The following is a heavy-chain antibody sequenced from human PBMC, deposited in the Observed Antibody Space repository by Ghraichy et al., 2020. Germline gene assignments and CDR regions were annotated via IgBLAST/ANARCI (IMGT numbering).Heavy chain of an antibody. D-gene: IGHD5-18*01. J-gene: IGHJ4*02. Sequence: LSLTCAASGFSFSSYEMNWVRQAPGKGLEWLSYISSGGDTTYYADSVKGRFTISRDNAKNSLYLQINNLRAEDRAVYYCARQGYIYGIFDYWGQGTLVTVSS. CDR2: ISSGGDTT. CDR3: ARQGYIYGIFDY. CDR1: GFSFSSYE. V-gene: IGHV3-48*03.